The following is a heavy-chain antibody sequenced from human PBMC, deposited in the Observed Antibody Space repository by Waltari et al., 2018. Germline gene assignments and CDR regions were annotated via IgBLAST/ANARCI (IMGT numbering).Heavy chain of an antibody. CDR1: GFTVSSNY. D-gene: IGHD6-25*01. CDR2: SYSGCSK. CDR3: ARDPPAAANYYYYGMDV. V-gene: IGHV3-66*02. Sequence: EVQLVESGGGLVQHGGYLRLSCAASGFTVSSNYMSWVRKAPGKGLEWVSVSYSGCSKYYADSVKGRFTISSDNSKNTLYLQMNSLRAEDTAVYYCARDPPAAANYYYYGMDVWGQGTTVTVS. J-gene: IGHJ6*02.